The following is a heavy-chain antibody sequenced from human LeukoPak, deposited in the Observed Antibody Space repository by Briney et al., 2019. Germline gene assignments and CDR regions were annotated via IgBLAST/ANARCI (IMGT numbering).Heavy chain of an antibody. J-gene: IGHJ4*02. D-gene: IGHD1-14*01. CDR1: GYSFTGYY. CDR2: INPKSGGT. V-gene: IGHV1-2*02. Sequence: ASVKVSCKASGYSFTGYYMHWVRQAPGQGLEWMGWINPKSGGTNYAQKFQGRVTMTRDTSISTVYMELSSLRSDDAAVYFCATEGGPGLDFWGKGNLVTVSS. CDR3: ATEGGPGLDF.